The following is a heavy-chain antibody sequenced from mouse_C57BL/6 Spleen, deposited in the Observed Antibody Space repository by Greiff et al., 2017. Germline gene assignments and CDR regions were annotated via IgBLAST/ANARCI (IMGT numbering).Heavy chain of an antibody. CDR1: GYTFTGYW. Sequence: QVQLQQSGAELMKPGASVKLSCKATGYTFTGYWIEWVKQRPGHGLEWIGEILPGSGSTNYNEKFKGKATFTADTSSNTAYMQLSSLTTEDSAIYYSASPYYDYDVGGYAMDYWGQGTSVTVSS. CDR2: ILPGSGST. V-gene: IGHV1-9*01. CDR3: ASPYYDYDVGGYAMDY. J-gene: IGHJ4*01. D-gene: IGHD2-4*01.